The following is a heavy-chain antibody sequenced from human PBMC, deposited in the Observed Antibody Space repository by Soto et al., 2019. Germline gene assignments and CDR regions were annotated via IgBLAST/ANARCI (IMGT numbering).Heavy chain of an antibody. D-gene: IGHD5-18*01. CDR1: GGSFSGYY. Sequence: QVQLQQWGAGLLKPSETLSLTCAVYGGSFSGYYWSWIRQPPGKGLEWIGEINHSGSTNYNPSLKSRVTISVDTSKNQFSLKLSSVTAADTAVYYCARSGTLDTAMAKNFDYWGQGTLVTVSS. CDR3: ARSGTLDTAMAKNFDY. V-gene: IGHV4-34*01. J-gene: IGHJ4*02. CDR2: INHSGST.